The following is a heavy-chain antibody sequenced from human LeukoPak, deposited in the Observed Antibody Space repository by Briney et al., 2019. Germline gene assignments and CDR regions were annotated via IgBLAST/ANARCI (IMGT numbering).Heavy chain of an antibody. Sequence: GGSLRLSCAASGLTFSGSAMHWVRQASGKGLEWVGRIRSKANSYATAYAASVKGRFTISRDDSKNTAYLQMNSLKTEDTAVYYCTSRLRGGMVDYWGQGTLVTVSS. J-gene: IGHJ4*02. CDR3: TSRLRGGMVDY. CDR2: IRSKANSYAT. D-gene: IGHD3-10*01. V-gene: IGHV3-73*01. CDR1: GLTFSGSA.